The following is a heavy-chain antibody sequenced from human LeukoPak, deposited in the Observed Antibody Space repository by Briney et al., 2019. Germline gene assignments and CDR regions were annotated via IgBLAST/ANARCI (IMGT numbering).Heavy chain of an antibody. J-gene: IGHJ4*02. Sequence: PGGSLRLSCAASGFTFSDYAMSWVHQAPGKGLEWVSTISDNGGGTYYADSVKGRFTISRDNSKNTLFLQMNSLRAEDSAVYYCATDREGDPSAYYLVGGQGTLITVSS. D-gene: IGHD3-22*01. V-gene: IGHV3-23*01. CDR2: ISDNGGGT. CDR1: GFTFSDYA. CDR3: ATDREGDPSAYYLV.